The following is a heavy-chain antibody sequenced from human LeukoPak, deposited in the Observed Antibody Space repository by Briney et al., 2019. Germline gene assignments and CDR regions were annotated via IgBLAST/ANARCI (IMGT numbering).Heavy chain of an antibody. D-gene: IGHD5-24*01. CDR3: ASGSRDGYNDY. CDR2: ISSSSSYI. CDR1: GFTFSSYW. J-gene: IGHJ4*02. V-gene: IGHV3-21*01. Sequence: GGSLRLSCAASGFTFSSYWMSWVRQAPGKGLEWVSSISSSSSYIYYADSVKGRFTISRDNAKNSLYLQMNSLRAEDTAVYYCASGSRDGYNDYWGQGTLVTVSS.